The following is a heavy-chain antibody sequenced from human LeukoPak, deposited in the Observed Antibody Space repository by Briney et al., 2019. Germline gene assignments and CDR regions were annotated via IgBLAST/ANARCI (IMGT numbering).Heavy chain of an antibody. CDR3: SRDPRLMDF. D-gene: IGHD2-8*01. V-gene: IGHV3-11*01. Sequence: GGSLRLSCAASGFPFSDYYMTWIRQAPGKGLEWVSYIGRGGSDINYADSVKGRFTISRDNSKNSLRLQMDSLRAEDTAVYYCSRDPRLMDFWGQGTLVTVSS. J-gene: IGHJ4*02. CDR1: GFPFSDYY. CDR2: IGRGGSDI.